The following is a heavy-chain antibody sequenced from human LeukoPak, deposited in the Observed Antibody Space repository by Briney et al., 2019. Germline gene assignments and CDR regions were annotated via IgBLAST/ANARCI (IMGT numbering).Heavy chain of an antibody. V-gene: IGHV3-30*03. CDR2: ISYDGSNK. CDR3: ARGSGGKSGNYYYGMDV. J-gene: IGHJ6*02. CDR1: GFTFSSYG. D-gene: IGHD4-23*01. Sequence: GRSLRLSCAASGFTFSSYGMHWVRQAPGKGLEWVAVISYDGSNKYYADSVKGRFTISRDNSKNTLYLQMNSLRPEDTAVYYCARGSGGKSGNYYYGMDVWGQGTTATVSS.